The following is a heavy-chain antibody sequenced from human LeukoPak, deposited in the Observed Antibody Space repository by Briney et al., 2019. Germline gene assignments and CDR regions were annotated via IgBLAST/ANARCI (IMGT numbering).Heavy chain of an antibody. CDR1: GFTFSSYE. J-gene: IGHJ4*02. Sequence: PGGSLRLSCAASGFTFSSYEMDWVRQAPGKGLEWVSYISSSGSTTYYADSVKGRFTISRDNAKNSLYLQMNSLRAEDTAVYYCASSGGSSTSCYIEEYYFDYWGQGTLVTVSS. V-gene: IGHV3-48*03. D-gene: IGHD2-2*01. CDR2: ISSSGSTT. CDR3: ASSGGSSTSCYIEEYYFDY.